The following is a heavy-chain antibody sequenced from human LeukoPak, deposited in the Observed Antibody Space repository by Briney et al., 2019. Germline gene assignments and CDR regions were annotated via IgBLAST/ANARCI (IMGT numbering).Heavy chain of an antibody. D-gene: IGHD2-2*01. J-gene: IGHJ6*02. CDR3: SRQTDKYCGRANCYVDNFYGLDV. CDR2: IRSRANSYVA. V-gene: IGHV3-73*01. CDR1: GFPFSDSA. Sequence: GGSLRLSCEASGFPFSDSALDWVRQAPGKGLEWVGRIRSRANSYVAQYQPSLIGRVTISRDDSRDTAYLQMHSLSPADTAVYYCSRQTDKYCGRANCYVDNFYGLDVWGQGTRVTVSS.